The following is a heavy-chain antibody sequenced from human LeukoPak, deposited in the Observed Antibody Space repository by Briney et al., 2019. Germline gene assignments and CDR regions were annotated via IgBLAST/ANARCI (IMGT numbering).Heavy chain of an antibody. V-gene: IGHV4-59*01. CDR3: ARGEGQQLALPYFQH. CDR1: GGSISSYY. CDR2: IYYSGST. D-gene: IGHD6-13*01. Sequence: ASETLSLTCTVSGGSISSYYWSWIRQPPGKGLEWIGYIYYSGSTNYNPSLKSRVTISVDTSKNQFSLKLSSVTAADTAVYYCARGEGQQLALPYFQHWGQGTLVTVSS. J-gene: IGHJ1*01.